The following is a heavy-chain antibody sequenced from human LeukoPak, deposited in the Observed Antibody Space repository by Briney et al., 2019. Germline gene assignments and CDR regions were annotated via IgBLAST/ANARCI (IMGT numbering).Heavy chain of an antibody. J-gene: IGHJ5*02. Sequence: SETLSLTCAVSGGSITNNNWWTWVRQPPGKGLEWIGEVNHSGGTNYNPSLKSRVTLSVDTSKNQFSLKLSSVTAADTAVYYCASVNFRYCSGGSCYPWWFDPWGQGTLVTVSS. D-gene: IGHD2-15*01. CDR3: ASVNFRYCSGGSCYPWWFDP. V-gene: IGHV4-4*02. CDR2: VNHSGGT. CDR1: GGSITNNNW.